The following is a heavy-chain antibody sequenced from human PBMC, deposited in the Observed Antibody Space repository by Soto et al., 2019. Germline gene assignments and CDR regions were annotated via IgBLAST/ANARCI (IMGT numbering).Heavy chain of an antibody. CDR1: GGTFSSYA. D-gene: IGHD1-26*01. CDR2: IIPIFGTA. V-gene: IGHV1-69*12. J-gene: IGHJ6*02. Sequence: QVQLVQSGAEVKKPGSSVKVSCKASGGTFSSYAISWVRQAPGQGLEWMGGIIPIFGTADYAQTFQGRVTITAHVSTRTAYMELISLRSEDTAVYYCASHTGSSPEGRYYYGMDVWGQGTTVTVSS. CDR3: ASHTGSSPEGRYYYGMDV.